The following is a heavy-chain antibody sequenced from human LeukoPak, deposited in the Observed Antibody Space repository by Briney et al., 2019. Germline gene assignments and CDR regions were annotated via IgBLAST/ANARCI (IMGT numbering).Heavy chain of an antibody. D-gene: IGHD3-3*01. CDR2: IYHSGST. V-gene: IGHV4-38-2*02. J-gene: IGHJ4*02. CDR3: ASITIFGVVIISDYYFDY. Sequence: PSETLSLTCTVSGYSISSGYYWGWIRQPPGKGLEWIGSIYHSGSTYYNPSLKSRVTISADTSKNQFSLKLSSVTAADTAVYYCASITIFGVVIISDYYFDYWGQGTLVTVSS. CDR1: GYSISSGYY.